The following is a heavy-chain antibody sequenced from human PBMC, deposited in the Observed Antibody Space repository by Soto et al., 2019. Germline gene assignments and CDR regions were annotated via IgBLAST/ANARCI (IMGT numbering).Heavy chain of an antibody. D-gene: IGHD3-16*02. J-gene: IGHJ5*02. V-gene: IGHV4-31*03. CDR2: IHNSGTT. CDR3: ARGVTFGGVIAPRFDP. Sequence: QVQLQESGPGLVKPSQTPSLTCTVSGGSISSGDYYWSWIRQHPGKGLEWIGYIHNSGTTYYIPPLKSRVAMTVDTSKNQLSLKLTSVTAADTAVYYCARGVTFGGVIAPRFDPWGQGTLVTVSS. CDR1: GGSISSGDYY.